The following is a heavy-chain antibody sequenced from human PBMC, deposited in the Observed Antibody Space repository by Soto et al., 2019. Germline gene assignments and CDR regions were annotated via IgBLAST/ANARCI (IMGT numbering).Heavy chain of an antibody. Sequence: EVQLLESGGGLVQPGGSLRLSCAASGFTFSSYAMSWVRQAPGKGLEWVSAISGSGGSTYYADSVKGRFTISRGNSNNALYLEMSSLRAEDTAVYYCAKDRVYCRGGSCYDWCYFVLWGRGTLVTVSS. D-gene: IGHD2-15*01. CDR1: GFTFSSYA. CDR3: AKDRVYCRGGSCYDWCYFVL. V-gene: IGHV3-23*01. CDR2: ISGSGGST. J-gene: IGHJ2*01.